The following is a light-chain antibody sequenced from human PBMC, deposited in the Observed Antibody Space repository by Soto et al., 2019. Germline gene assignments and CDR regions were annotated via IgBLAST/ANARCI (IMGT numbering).Light chain of an antibody. CDR1: SSNIGAGYD. Sequence: VLTQPPSVSGAPGQRVTISCTGSSSNIGAGYDVHWYQQLPGTAPKLLIYGNSNRPSGVPDRFSGSKSGTSASLAITGLQAEDEADYYCQSYDSSLSRYVFGTGTKVTVL. V-gene: IGLV1-40*01. CDR2: GNS. CDR3: QSYDSSLSRYV. J-gene: IGLJ1*01.